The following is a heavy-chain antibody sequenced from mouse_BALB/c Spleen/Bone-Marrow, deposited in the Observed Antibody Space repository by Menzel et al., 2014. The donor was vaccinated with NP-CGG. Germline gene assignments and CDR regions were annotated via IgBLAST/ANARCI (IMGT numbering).Heavy chain of an antibody. V-gene: IGHV1-14*01. CDR1: GYTFINYV. J-gene: IGHJ2*01. Sequence: LQESGPELVKPGASVKMSCKASGYTFINYVMHWVKQKPGQGLEWIGYINPYYDVTKYNEKFKGKATLTSDKSSSTAYMELSSLTSEDSAVYYCARGVDFDYWGQGTTLTVSS. CDR3: ARGVDFDY. CDR2: INPYYDVT.